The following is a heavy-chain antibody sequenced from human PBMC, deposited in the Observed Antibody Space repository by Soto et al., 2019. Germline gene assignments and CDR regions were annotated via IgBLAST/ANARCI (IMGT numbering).Heavy chain of an antibody. CDR1: GYSFTSYW. V-gene: IGHV5-51*01. CDR3: AKEAGSDYYGMDV. D-gene: IGHD6-19*01. J-gene: IGHJ6*02. CDR2: IYPGNSET. Sequence: GESLKISCKGSGYSFTSYWIGWVRQMPGKGLEWMGIIYPGNSETRYSPSFQGQVTISADTSISTAYLQWSSLKASDTATYYCAKEAGSDYYGMDVWGQGTTVTVSS.